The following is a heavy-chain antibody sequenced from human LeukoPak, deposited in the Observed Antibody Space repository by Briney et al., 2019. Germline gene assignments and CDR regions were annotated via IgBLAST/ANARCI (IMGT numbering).Heavy chain of an antibody. J-gene: IGHJ4*02. Sequence: ASVKVSCKASGYTFTDYYMHWVRQAPGQGLEWMGIINPSGGSTSYAQKFQGRVTMTRGTSTSTVYMELSSLRSEDTAVYYCARAYYYDSSGYPIDYWGQGTLVTVSS. V-gene: IGHV1-46*01. CDR1: GYTFTDYY. CDR3: ARAYYYDSSGYPIDY. D-gene: IGHD3-22*01. CDR2: INPSGGST.